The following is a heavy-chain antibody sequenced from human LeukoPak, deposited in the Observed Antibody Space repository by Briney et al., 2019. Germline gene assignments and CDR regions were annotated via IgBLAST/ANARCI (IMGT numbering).Heavy chain of an antibody. V-gene: IGHV4-59*01. CDR1: GDSISSYY. CDR2: IYYSGST. Sequence: PSETLSLTCTVPGDSISSYYWSWIRQPPGKGLEWIGYIYYSGSTNYNPSLKSRVTISVDTSKNQFSLKLSSVTAADTAVYYCARVTGGYRYYYFDYWGQGTLVTVSS. CDR3: ARVTGGYRYYYFDY. D-gene: IGHD3-16*02. J-gene: IGHJ4*02.